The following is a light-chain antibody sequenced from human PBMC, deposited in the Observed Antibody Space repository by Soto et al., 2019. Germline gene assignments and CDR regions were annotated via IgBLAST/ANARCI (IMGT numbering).Light chain of an antibody. CDR3: QQRSNCPLT. V-gene: IGKV3-11*01. J-gene: IGKJ4*01. Sequence: EIVLTQSPATLSLSPGERATLSCRASQSVSSYLAWYQQKPGQAPRLLIYDAFNRATGIPARFSGSVSGTDFTLPISCLEPEDFAVYYCQQRSNCPLTFGGGTKGEIK. CDR2: DAF. CDR1: QSVSSY.